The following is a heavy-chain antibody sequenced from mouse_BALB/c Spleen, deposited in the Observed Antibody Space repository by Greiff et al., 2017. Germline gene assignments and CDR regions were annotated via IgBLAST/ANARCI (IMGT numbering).Heavy chain of an antibody. Sequence: VKLMESGAELAKPGASVKMSCKASGYTFTSYWIEWVKQRPGHGLEWIGEILPGSGSTNYNEKFKGKATFTADTSSNTAYMQLSSLTSEDSAVYYCARSEIIMDYWGQGTSVTVSS. CDR1: GYTFTSYW. J-gene: IGHJ4*01. CDR2: ILPGSGST. CDR3: ARSEIIMDY. V-gene: IGHV1-9*01.